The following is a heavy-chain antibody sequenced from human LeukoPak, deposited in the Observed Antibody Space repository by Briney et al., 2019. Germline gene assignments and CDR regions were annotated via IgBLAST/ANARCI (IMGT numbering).Heavy chain of an antibody. CDR3: AREGTNDYDSSAYNDAFDM. D-gene: IGHD3-22*01. J-gene: IGHJ3*02. CDR2: IFSGENT. V-gene: IGHV3-53*01. Sequence: GGSLRLSCAASGFTVSKNHMSWVRQSPGKGLEWVSVIFSGENTYYADSVRGRFTISRDNSKNTVYLQMDSLRVEGTAVYFCAREGTNDYDSSAYNDAFDMWGQGTMVTVSS. CDR1: GFTVSKNH.